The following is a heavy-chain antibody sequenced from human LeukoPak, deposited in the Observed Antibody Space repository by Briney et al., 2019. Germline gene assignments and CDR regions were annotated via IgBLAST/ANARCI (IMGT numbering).Heavy chain of an antibody. CDR2: IYYSGST. J-gene: IGHJ4*02. D-gene: IGHD3-22*01. V-gene: IGHV4-39*01. CDR1: GGSISSSSYY. Sequence: SETLSLTCTVSGGSISSSSYYWGWIRQPSGKGLEWIGSIYYSGSTYYNPSLKSRVTISVDTSKNQFSLKLSSVTAADAAVYYCASPRGDYYDSSGYYFFDYWGQGTLVTVSS. CDR3: ASPRGDYYDSSGYYFFDY.